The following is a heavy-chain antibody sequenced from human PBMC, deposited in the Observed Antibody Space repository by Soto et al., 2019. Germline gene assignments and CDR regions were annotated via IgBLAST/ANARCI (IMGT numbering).Heavy chain of an antibody. CDR3: ARGRRAAALHYDYGMDV. J-gene: IGHJ6*01. CDR2: INHSGST. CDR1: GGSFSGYY. D-gene: IGHD6-13*01. Sequence: QVQLQQWGAGLLKPSETLSLTCAVYGGSFSGYYWSWIRQPPGKGLEWIGEINHSGSTNYNPSLKSRVTISVDTSKNRFSLKLSSVTAADKAVYYCARGRRAAALHYDYGMDVW. V-gene: IGHV4-34*01.